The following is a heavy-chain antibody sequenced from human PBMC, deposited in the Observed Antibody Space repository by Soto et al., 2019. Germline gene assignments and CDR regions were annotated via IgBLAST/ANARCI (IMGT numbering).Heavy chain of an antibody. V-gene: IGHV3-33*01. CDR2: IWYDGSNK. Sequence: GGSLRLSCAASGFTFSSYGMHWVRQAPGKGLEWVAVIWYDGSNKYYADSVKGRFTISRDNSKNTLYLQMNSLRAEDTAVYYCARDRLLWFGELLPFDYWGQGTLVTVS. CDR3: ARDRLLWFGELLPFDY. J-gene: IGHJ4*02. D-gene: IGHD3-10*01. CDR1: GFTFSSYG.